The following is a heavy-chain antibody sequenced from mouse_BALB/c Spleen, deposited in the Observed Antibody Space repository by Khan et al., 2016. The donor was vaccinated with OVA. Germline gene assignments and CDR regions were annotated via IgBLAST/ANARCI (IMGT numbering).Heavy chain of an antibody. Sequence: QVQLQQSGAELARPGASVKMSCKASGYTFTSHTMHWVKQRPGQGLEWIGYINPRSGYTQYNQKFNDKATLTADISSSTAYMQLSSLTSEDSAVDYCARRTTEYALDYWGQGTSVTVSA. CDR2: INPRSGYT. D-gene: IGHD2-14*01. CDR3: ARRTTEYALDY. J-gene: IGHJ4*01. V-gene: IGHV1-4*01. CDR1: GYTFTSHT.